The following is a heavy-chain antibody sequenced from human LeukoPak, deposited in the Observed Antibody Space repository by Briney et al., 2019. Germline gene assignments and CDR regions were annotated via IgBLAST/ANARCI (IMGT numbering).Heavy chain of an antibody. CDR1: GFTFSSYE. V-gene: IGHV3-48*03. CDR3: ARPPRYSSGWPLDY. CDR2: ISSSGSTI. J-gene: IGHJ4*02. Sequence: PGGSLRLSCAASGFTFSSYEMNWVRQAPGKGLEWVSYISSSGSTIYYADSVKGRFTISRDNAKNSLYLQMNSLRAEDTAVYYCARPPRYSSGWPLDYWGQGTLVTVSS. D-gene: IGHD6-19*01.